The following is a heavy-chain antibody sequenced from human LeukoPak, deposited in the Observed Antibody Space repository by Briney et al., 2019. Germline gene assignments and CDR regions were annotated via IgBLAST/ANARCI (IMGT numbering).Heavy chain of an antibody. Sequence: GGSLRLSCAAAGFTFNNYAMTWVRQSPGKGLEWVSTIGGSGTTVYYADSVRGRFTISRDNSKTTLYLQLNSLRAEDTAVYYCANDLRNYYDSSVLSWGQGTLVTVSS. CDR3: ANDLRNYYDSSVLS. CDR2: IGGSGTTV. D-gene: IGHD3-22*01. J-gene: IGHJ5*02. V-gene: IGHV3-23*01. CDR1: GFTFNNYA.